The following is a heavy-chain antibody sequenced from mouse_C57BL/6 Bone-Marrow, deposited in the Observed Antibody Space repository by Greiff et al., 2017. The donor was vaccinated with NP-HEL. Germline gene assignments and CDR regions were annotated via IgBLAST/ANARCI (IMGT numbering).Heavy chain of an antibody. J-gene: IGHJ1*03. CDR1: GYTFTDYY. D-gene: IGHD1-1*01. CDR3: ARNYYGSSWYFDV. CDR2: INPSTGGT. V-gene: IGHV1-26*01. Sequence: EVQLQQSGPELVKPGASVKISCKASGYTFTDYYMNWVKQSHGKSLEWIGDINPSTGGTTYNQKFKAKATLTVDKSSSTAYMQLKSLTSEDSAVYYCARNYYGSSWYFDVWGTGTTVTVSS.